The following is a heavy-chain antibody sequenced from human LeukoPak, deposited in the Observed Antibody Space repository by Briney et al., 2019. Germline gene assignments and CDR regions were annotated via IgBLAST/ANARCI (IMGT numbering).Heavy chain of an antibody. J-gene: IGHJ4*02. Sequence: PSETLSLTCTVSGGSISGYYWSWIRQPPGKGLEWIGYIYYSGSTNYNPSLKSRVTISVDTSKNQFSLKLSSVTAADTAVYYCARGDYYDSSSTPFDYWGQGTLVTVSS. CDR2: IYYSGST. D-gene: IGHD3-22*01. V-gene: IGHV4-59*01. CDR3: ARGDYYDSSSTPFDY. CDR1: GGSISGYY.